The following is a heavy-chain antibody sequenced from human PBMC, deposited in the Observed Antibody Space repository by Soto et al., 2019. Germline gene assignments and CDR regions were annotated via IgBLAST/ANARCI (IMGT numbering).Heavy chain of an antibody. V-gene: IGHV4-31*03. Sequence: QVQLQESGPGLVKPSQTLSLTCTVSGGSISSGGYYWSWIRQHPGKGLEWIGYIYYSGSTYYNPSLKSRVTRSVDTAKNQFSLKLSSVTAADTAVYYCARWYSSQGFDYWGQGTLVTVSS. CDR3: ARWYSSQGFDY. J-gene: IGHJ4*02. CDR1: GGSISSGGYY. CDR2: IYYSGST. D-gene: IGHD6-19*01.